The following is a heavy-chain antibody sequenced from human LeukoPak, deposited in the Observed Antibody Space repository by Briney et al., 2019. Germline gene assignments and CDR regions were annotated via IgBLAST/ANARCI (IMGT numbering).Heavy chain of an antibody. CDR1: GYSINSSYF. D-gene: IGHD2-15*01. J-gene: IGHJ4*02. V-gene: IGHV4-38-2*02. CDR3: ARVVASTSIDS. CDR2: IFHTGDV. Sequence: SETLSLTCTVSGYSINSSYFWGWVRQPPGKGPEWIGSIFHTGDVYYNPSLRSRANLSIDTSRNQVSLKVTSVTAADTALYYCARVVASTSIDSWGQGILVTVSS.